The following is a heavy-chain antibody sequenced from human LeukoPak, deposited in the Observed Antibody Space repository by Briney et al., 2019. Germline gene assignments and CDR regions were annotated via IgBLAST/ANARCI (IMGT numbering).Heavy chain of an antibody. CDR3: ASDSGSSYYYYYGMDV. Sequence: PSETLSLTCAVYGGSFSGYYWSWIRQPPGKGLEWIGEINHSGSTNYNPSLKSRVTISVDTSKNQFSLKLSSVTAADTALYYCASDSGSSYYYYYGMDVWGQGTTVTVSS. CDR2: INHSGST. D-gene: IGHD6-13*01. V-gene: IGHV4-34*01. J-gene: IGHJ6*02. CDR1: GGSFSGYY.